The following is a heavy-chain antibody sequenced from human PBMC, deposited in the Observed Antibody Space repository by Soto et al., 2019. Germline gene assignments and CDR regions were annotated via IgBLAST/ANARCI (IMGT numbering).Heavy chain of an antibody. V-gene: IGHV4-34*01. Sequence: SETLSLTCAVYGGSFSGYYWSWIRQPPGKGLEWIGEINHSGSTNYNPSLKSRVTISVDTSKNQFSLKLSSVTAADTAVYYCARGEYSYPGGDYWGQGTLVTVSS. CDR1: GGSFSGYY. D-gene: IGHD5-18*01. CDR2: INHSGST. J-gene: IGHJ4*02. CDR3: ARGEYSYPGGDY.